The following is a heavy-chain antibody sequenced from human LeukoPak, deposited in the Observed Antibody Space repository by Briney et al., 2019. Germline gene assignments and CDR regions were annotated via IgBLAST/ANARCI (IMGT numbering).Heavy chain of an antibody. CDR2: IYCSGST. CDR1: GGSISSGDYY. CDR3: ARGPTYGDFDY. Sequence: SETLSLTCTVSGGSISSGDYYWSWIRQPPGKGLEWIGYIYCSGSTYYNPSLKSRVTISVDTSKNQFSLKLSSVTAADTAVYYCARGPTYGDFDYWGQGTLVTVSS. D-gene: IGHD4-17*01. V-gene: IGHV4-30-4*01. J-gene: IGHJ4*02.